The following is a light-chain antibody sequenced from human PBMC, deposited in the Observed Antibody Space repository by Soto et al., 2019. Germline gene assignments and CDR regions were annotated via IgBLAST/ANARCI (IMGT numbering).Light chain of an antibody. CDR2: EDS. V-gene: IGLV2-23*01. Sequence: QSALTQPASVSGSPGQSITISCTGTSDDVGGYNLVSWYQQHPGKAPKLMIYEDSKRPSGVSNRFSGSKSGNTASLTISGLQAEDEADYPCCSYAGSSKYVFGTGTSSPS. CDR1: SDDVGGYNL. J-gene: IGLJ1*01. CDR3: CSYAGSSKYV.